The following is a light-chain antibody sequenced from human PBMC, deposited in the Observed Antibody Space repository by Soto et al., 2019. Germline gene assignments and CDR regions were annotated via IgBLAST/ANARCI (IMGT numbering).Light chain of an antibody. J-gene: IGKJ1*01. CDR2: LAS. CDR3: QHYNSYSEA. CDR1: QSVLYSSNNKNY. V-gene: IGKV4-1*01. Sequence: DIVMTQSPDSLAVSLGERATINCKSSQSVLYSSNNKNYLAWYQQKPGQPPKLLMYLASTRESGVPDRFRGSGSGTEFTLTISSLQPDDFATYYCQHYNSYSEAFGQGTKVDIK.